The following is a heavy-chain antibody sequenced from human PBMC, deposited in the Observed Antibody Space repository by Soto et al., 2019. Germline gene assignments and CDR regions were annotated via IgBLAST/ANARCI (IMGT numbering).Heavy chain of an antibody. CDR1: GGSISSGDYY. J-gene: IGHJ5*02. CDR2: IYYSGST. V-gene: IGHV4-31*11. CDR3: ARWWSGSRQGFDP. D-gene: IGHD3-3*01. Sequence: PSETLSLTCAVSGGSISSGDYYGSWIRQHPGKGLEWIGYIYYSGSTYYNPSLKSRVTISVDTSKNQFSLKLSSVTAADTAVYYCARWWSGSRQGFDPWGQGTLVTVSS.